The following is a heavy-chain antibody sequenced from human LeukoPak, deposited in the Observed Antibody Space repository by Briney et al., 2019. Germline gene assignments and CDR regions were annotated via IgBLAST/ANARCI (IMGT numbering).Heavy chain of an antibody. V-gene: IGHV1-18*01. J-gene: IGHJ4*02. CDR2: ISGYNGNT. D-gene: IGHD1-26*01. CDR1: GYTFPSYG. CDR3: ARDSYVGATHYSDY. Sequence: ASVKVSCKASGYTFPSYGISWVRQAPGQGLEWMGWISGYNGNTKYAQNLQGRVTMTTDTSTSTTYMELRSLRSDDTAVYYCARDSYVGATHYSDYWGQGTLVTVSS.